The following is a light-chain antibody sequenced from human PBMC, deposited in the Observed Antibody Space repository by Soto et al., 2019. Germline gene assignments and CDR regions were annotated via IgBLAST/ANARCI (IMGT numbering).Light chain of an antibody. CDR1: SSDVGAYDS. Sequence: QSALTQTPSVSGSRGQSVTISCTGTSSDVGAYDSVSWYQHHPGKAPKALIYEVSKRPSGVPDRFSGSKSGNTASLTVSGLQAEDEADYYCSSYAGSNNYVFGTGTKVTVL. V-gene: IGLV2-8*01. CDR3: SSYAGSNNYV. CDR2: EVS. J-gene: IGLJ1*01.